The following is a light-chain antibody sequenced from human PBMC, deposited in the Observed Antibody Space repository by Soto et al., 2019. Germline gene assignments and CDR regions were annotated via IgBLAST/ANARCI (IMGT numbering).Light chain of an antibody. V-gene: IGKV3-11*01. J-gene: IGKJ1*01. Sequence: EIVLTQSPATLSLSPGERATLSCRASQSVSSYLAWYQQKPGQAPRLLIYDASNRATDIPARFSGSGSGTDFTLTISSQEPEDFAVYYCLQRSGWPWTFGQGTKVEIK. CDR1: QSVSSY. CDR3: LQRSGWPWT. CDR2: DAS.